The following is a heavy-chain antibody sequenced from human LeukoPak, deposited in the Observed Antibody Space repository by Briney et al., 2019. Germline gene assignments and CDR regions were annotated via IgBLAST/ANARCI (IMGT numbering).Heavy chain of an antibody. D-gene: IGHD3-22*01. J-gene: IGHJ2*01. CDR1: GFTFSSYA. CDR2: ISYDGSNK. V-gene: IGHV3-30-3*01. CDR3: AKDAYYDSSGYYLGWYFDL. Sequence: GGSLRLSCAASGFTFSSYAMHWVRQAPGKGLEWVAVISYDGSNKYYADSVKGRFTISRDNSKNTLYLQMNSLRAEDTALYYCAKDAYYDSSGYYLGWYFDLWGRGTLVTVSS.